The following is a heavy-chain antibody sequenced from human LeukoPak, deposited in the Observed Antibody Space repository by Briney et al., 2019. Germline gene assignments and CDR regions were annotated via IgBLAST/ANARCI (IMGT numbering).Heavy chain of an antibody. D-gene: IGHD3-22*01. Sequence: SETLSLTCAVYGGSFSGYYWSWIRQPPGKGLEWIGEINHSGSTNYNPSLKSRVTISVDTSKNQFSLKLSSVTAADTAMYYCARGDTYYYDSSGQRYNWFDPWGQGTLVTVSS. CDR3: ARGDTYYYDSSGQRYNWFDP. V-gene: IGHV4-34*01. CDR2: INHSGST. CDR1: GGSFSGYY. J-gene: IGHJ5*02.